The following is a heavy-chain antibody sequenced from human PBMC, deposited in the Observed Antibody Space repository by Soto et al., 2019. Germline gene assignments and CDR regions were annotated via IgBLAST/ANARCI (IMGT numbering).Heavy chain of an antibody. V-gene: IGHV4-61*01. CDR3: ASNRPNKYYDFWSGYLENYFDY. CDR1: GGSVSSGSYY. D-gene: IGHD3-3*01. Sequence: SETLSLTCTVSGGSVSSGSYYWSWIRQPPGKGLEWIGYIYYSGSTNYSPSLKSRVTISVDTSKNQFSLKLSSVTAADTAVYYCASNRPNKYYDFWSGYLENYFDYWGQGTLVTAPQ. CDR2: IYYSGST. J-gene: IGHJ4*02.